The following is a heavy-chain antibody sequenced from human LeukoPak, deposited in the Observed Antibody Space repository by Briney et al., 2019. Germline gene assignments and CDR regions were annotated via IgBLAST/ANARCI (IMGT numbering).Heavy chain of an antibody. Sequence: SETLSLTCTVSGGSISSYYWSWIRQPPGKGLEWIGYIYYSGSTNYNPSLKSRVTISVDTSKNQFSLKLSSVTAADTAVYYCARGGLIWFGDYYYYYGMDVWGQGTTVTVSS. CDR1: GGSISSYY. D-gene: IGHD3-10*01. J-gene: IGHJ6*02. V-gene: IGHV4-59*01. CDR3: ARGGLIWFGDYYYYYGMDV. CDR2: IYYSGST.